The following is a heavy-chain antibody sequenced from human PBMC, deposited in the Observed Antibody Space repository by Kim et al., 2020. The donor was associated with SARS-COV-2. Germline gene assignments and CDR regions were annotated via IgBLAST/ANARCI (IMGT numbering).Heavy chain of an antibody. V-gene: IGHV4-59*13. J-gene: IGHJ5*02. D-gene: IGHD6-13*01. Sequence: SETLSLTCTVSGGSISSYYWSWIRQPPGKGLEWIGYIYYSGSTNYNPSLKSRVTISVDTSKNQFSLKLSSVTAADTAVYYCAADQQLGWFDPWGQGTLVTVSS. CDR1: GGSISSYY. CDR3: AADQQLGWFDP. CDR2: IYYSGST.